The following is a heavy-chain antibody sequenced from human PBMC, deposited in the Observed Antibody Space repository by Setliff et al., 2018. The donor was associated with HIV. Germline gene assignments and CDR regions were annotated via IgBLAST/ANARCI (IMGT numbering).Heavy chain of an antibody. CDR2: ISAYNGNT. CDR3: ARGYYYDSSGYRAMDY. D-gene: IGHD3-22*01. Sequence: ASVKVSCKASGYTFTSYGISWVRQAPGQGREWMGWISAYNGNTNYAQKLQGRVTMTTDTSTSTAYMELRSLRSDDTAVYYCARGYYYDSSGYRAMDYWGQGTLVTVSS. CDR1: GYTFTSYG. V-gene: IGHV1-18*01. J-gene: IGHJ4*02.